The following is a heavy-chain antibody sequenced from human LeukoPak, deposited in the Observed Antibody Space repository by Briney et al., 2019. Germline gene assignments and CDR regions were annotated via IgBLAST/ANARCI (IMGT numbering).Heavy chain of an antibody. J-gene: IGHJ4*02. CDR3: ARHSSSSGYSFGPDY. V-gene: IGHV5-51*01. D-gene: IGHD3-22*01. CDR2: IYPGDSDT. Sequence: GESLKISCKGSGYSFTSYWIGWVRQMSGKGLEWMGIIYPGDSDTRYSPSFQGQVTISADKSISTAYLQWSSLKASDTAMYYCARHSSSSGYSFGPDYWGQGTLVTVSS. CDR1: GYSFTSYW.